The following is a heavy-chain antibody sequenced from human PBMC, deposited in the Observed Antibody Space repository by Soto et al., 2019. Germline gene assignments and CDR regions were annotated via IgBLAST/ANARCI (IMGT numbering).Heavy chain of an antibody. D-gene: IGHD3-3*01. Sequence: GGSLRLSCAASGFSFSTYWMHLVRQAPGKGLVWVSRMNSDGSTTNYADSVKGRFTISRDNARNTLYLQMNSLRAEDTAVYYCANPRLITIFGVVISDKLPFDYWGQGTMVTVSS. J-gene: IGHJ4*02. V-gene: IGHV3-74*01. CDR3: ANPRLITIFGVVISDKLPFDY. CDR2: MNSDGSTT. CDR1: GFSFSTYW.